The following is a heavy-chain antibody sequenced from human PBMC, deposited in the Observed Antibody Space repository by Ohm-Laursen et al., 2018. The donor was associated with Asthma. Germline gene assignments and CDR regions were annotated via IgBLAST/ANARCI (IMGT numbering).Heavy chain of an antibody. CDR1: GGSVSGYY. CDR2: MHSSGGA. Sequence: TLSLTWAVSGGSVSGYYWSWIQQPPGRGLEWIAYMHSSGGANYNPSLQSRVTLSVDTSNNRVSLRLSFVTAADTALYFCARLDWALSVFDLWGQGALVTVAS. CDR3: ARLDWALSVFDL. D-gene: IGHD3-9*01. J-gene: IGHJ5*02. V-gene: IGHV4-59*02.